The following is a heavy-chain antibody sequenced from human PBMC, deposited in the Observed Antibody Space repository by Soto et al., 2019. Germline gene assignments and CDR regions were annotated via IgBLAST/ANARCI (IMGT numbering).Heavy chain of an antibody. CDR1: GFTFSSYE. J-gene: IGHJ3*02. D-gene: IGHD1-7*01. CDR3: ARGGTSWNYDAFDI. CDR2: ISSSGSTI. V-gene: IGHV3-48*03. Sequence: GVLRLSCAASGFTFSSYEMNWVRQAPGKGLEGVSYISSSGSTIYYADPVEGRFTISRDNAKNSLYLQMNSLRAEDTAVYYCARGGTSWNYDAFDIWGQGTMVTVSS.